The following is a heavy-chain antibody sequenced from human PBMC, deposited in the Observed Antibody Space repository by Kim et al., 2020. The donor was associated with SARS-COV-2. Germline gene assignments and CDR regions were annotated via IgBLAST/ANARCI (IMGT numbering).Heavy chain of an antibody. CDR3: ARSGPFFYYYYGMDV. J-gene: IGHJ6*02. D-gene: IGHD6-19*01. Sequence: SETLSLTCAVYGGSFSGYYWSWIRQPPGKGLEWIGEINHSGSTNYNPSLKSRVTISVDTSKNQFSLKLSSVTAADTAVYYCARSGPFFYYYYGMDVWGQGTTVTVSS. CDR1: GGSFSGYY. V-gene: IGHV4-34*01. CDR2: INHSGST.